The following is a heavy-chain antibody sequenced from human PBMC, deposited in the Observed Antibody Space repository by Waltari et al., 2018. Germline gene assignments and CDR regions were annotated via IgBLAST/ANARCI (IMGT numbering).Heavy chain of an antibody. CDR2: ITWDGGDT. V-gene: IGHV3-20*04. Sequence: EVHLVDSGGGVVRLGGSLRLSCVASGFNFYDVGLSWVRQVPGKGLEWVSGITWDGGDTGYADFVKGRFTISRDNAKNSLFLQMDSLRAEDTALYFCARIQFYDNNDYRYFDYWGQGTLVTVSS. D-gene: IGHD3-22*01. CDR3: ARIQFYDNNDYRYFDY. CDR1: GFNFYDVG. J-gene: IGHJ4*02.